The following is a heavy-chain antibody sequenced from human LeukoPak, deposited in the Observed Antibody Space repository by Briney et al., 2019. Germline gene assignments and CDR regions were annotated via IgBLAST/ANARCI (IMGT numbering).Heavy chain of an antibody. CDR1: GFTFSSYA. CDR2: IKQDGSEK. Sequence: GGSLRLSCAASGFTFSSYAMSWVRQAPGKGLEWVANIKQDGSEKYYVDSVKGRFTISRDNAKNSLYLQMNSLRAEDTAIYYCGYSSSWYYFDYWGQGTLVTVSS. CDR3: GYSSSWYYFDY. V-gene: IGHV3-7*03. D-gene: IGHD6-13*01. J-gene: IGHJ4*02.